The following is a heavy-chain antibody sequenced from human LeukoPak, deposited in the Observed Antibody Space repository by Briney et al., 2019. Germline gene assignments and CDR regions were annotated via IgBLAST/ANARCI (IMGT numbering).Heavy chain of an antibody. D-gene: IGHD3-22*01. CDR2: IYSGGST. Sequence: PGGSLRLSCAASGFTVSSYYMSWVRQAPGKGLEWVSVIYSGGSTYYADSVKGRFTISRDKSKNTLYLQMNGLRDEDTAVYYCSRDRRYYYDRVAFDIWGQGTMVTVSS. V-gene: IGHV3-66*01. J-gene: IGHJ3*02. CDR1: GFTVSSYY. CDR3: SRDRRYYYDRVAFDI.